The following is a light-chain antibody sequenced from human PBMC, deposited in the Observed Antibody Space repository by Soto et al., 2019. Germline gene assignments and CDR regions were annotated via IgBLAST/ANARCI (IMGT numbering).Light chain of an antibody. CDR2: GAS. J-gene: IGKJ1*01. CDR1: QSVSSSY. CDR3: QQYSSSRT. V-gene: IGKV3-20*01. Sequence: IVLKQSPCTLSLYPGERATLSCRASQSVSSSYLAWYQQKPGQAPRLLIYGASSRATGIPVRFSGSGSETDFTLTITRLEPEDFAVYYCQQYSSSRTFGQGTKVDIK.